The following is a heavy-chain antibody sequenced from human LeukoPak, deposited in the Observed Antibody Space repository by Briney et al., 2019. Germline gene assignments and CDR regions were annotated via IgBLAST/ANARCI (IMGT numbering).Heavy chain of an antibody. D-gene: IGHD1-26*01. CDR3: ARHPYSGSYGSYYYYYMDV. CDR1: GFTFSNYN. V-gene: IGHV3-21*01. J-gene: IGHJ6*03. CDR2: ITSSGTYI. Sequence: PGGSLRLSCAASGFTFSNYNMNWVRQAPGKVLEWVSSITSSGTYIFYADSVKGRFTISRDNAKNSLYLQMNSLGPEDTAVYFCARHPYSGSYGSYYYYYMDVWGKGTTVTVSS.